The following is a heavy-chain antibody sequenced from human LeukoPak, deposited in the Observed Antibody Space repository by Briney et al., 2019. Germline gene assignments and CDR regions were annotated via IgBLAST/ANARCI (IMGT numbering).Heavy chain of an antibody. J-gene: IGHJ1*01. Sequence: SETLSLTCTVSGGSISSGSYYWSWIRQPAGKGLEWIGRIYTSGSTNYNPSLKSRVTISVDTSKNQFSLKLSSVTAADTAVYYCAREGPDSSSLNFQHWGQGTLVTVSS. V-gene: IGHV4-61*02. CDR3: AREGPDSSSLNFQH. CDR1: GGSISSGSYY. D-gene: IGHD6-13*01. CDR2: IYTSGST.